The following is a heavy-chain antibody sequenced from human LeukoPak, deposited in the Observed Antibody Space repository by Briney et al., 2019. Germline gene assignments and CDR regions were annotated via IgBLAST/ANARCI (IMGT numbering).Heavy chain of an antibody. J-gene: IGHJ5*02. Sequence: SETLSLTCTVSGGSISSSSYYWGWIRQPPGKGLEWIGSIYYSGNTYYNPSLKSRVTISVDTSKNQFSLKLSSVTAADTAVYYCARDGEVLSSSWFWFDPWGQGTLVTVSS. CDR2: IYYSGNT. D-gene: IGHD6-13*01. CDR3: ARDGEVLSSSWFWFDP. V-gene: IGHV4-39*07. CDR1: GGSISSSSYY.